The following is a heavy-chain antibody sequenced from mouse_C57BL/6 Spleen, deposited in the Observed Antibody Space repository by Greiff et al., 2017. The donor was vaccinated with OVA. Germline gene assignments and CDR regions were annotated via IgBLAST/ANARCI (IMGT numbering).Heavy chain of an antibody. V-gene: IGHV1-52*01. Sequence: QVQLQQPGAELVRPGSSVKLSCKASGYTFTSYWMHWVKQRPIQGLEWIGNIDPSDSETHYNQKFKDKATLTVEKSSSTAYMQLTSLTSEDSAVYYCASGDYAMDYWGQGTSVTVSS. J-gene: IGHJ4*01. CDR1: GYTFTSYW. CDR3: ASGDYAMDY. CDR2: IDPSDSET.